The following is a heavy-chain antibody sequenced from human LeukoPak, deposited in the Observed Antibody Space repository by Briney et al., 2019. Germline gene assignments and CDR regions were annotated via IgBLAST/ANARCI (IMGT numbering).Heavy chain of an antibody. V-gene: IGHV1-18*01. Sequence: ASVKVSCKASGYTFTSYGISWVRQAPGQGLEWMGWIGAYNGNTNYAQKLQGRVTMTTDTSTSTAYMELRSLRSDDTAVYYCARVHGDYYDSSGFFDYWGQGTLVTVSS. CDR3: ARVHGDYYDSSGFFDY. CDR1: GYTFTSYG. J-gene: IGHJ4*02. CDR2: IGAYNGNT. D-gene: IGHD3-22*01.